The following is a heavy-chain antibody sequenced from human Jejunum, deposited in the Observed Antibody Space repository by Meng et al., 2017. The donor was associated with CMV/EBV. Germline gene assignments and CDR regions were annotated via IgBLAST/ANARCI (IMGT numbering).Heavy chain of an antibody. CDR1: GFSVSSNY. CDR3: ARGMYFSP. D-gene: IGHD2-8*01. Sequence: EAQVVGSGGGLVQPGGSLRLSCAASGFSVSSNYMSWVRQAPGKGLECVSISDPTGYTYYADSVKGRFSISSDSSRNTLYIEMNSLRVEDTAVYYCARGMYFSPWGQGTLVTVSS. V-gene: IGHV3-66*01. CDR2: SDPTGYT. J-gene: IGHJ5*02.